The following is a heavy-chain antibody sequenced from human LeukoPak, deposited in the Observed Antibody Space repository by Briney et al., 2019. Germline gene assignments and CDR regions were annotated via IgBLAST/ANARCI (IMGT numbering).Heavy chain of an antibody. V-gene: IGHV4-39*07. CDR3: ASGAYDFWSGYYDAFDI. CDR2: IYYSGST. Sequence: SETLSLTCTVSGGSISSSSYYWGWIRQPPGKGLEWIGSIYYSGSTYYNPSLKSRVTISVDTSKNQFSLKLSSVTAADTAVYYCASGAYDFWSGYYDAFDIWGQGTMVTVSS. D-gene: IGHD3-3*01. CDR1: GGSISSSSYY. J-gene: IGHJ3*02.